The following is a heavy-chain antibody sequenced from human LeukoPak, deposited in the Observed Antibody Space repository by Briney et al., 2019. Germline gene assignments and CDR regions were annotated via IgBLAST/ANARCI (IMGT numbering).Heavy chain of an antibody. J-gene: IGHJ4*02. CDR2: ISYDGSNK. V-gene: IGHV3-30-3*01. D-gene: IGHD1-7*01. Sequence: GGSLRLSCAASGFTFSSYAMHWVRQAPGKGLEWVAVISYDGSNKYYADSVKGRFTISRDNSKNTLYLQMNSLRAEDTAVYYCAKDTYNWNYGSFDYWGQGTLVTVSS. CDR1: GFTFSSYA. CDR3: AKDTYNWNYGSFDY.